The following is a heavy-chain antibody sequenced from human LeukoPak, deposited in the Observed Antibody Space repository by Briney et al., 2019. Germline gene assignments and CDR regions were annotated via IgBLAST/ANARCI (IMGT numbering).Heavy chain of an antibody. CDR1: GFTFDDYG. CDR3: ARLWFGEYMDV. V-gene: IGHV3-20*04. J-gene: IGHJ6*03. Sequence: GRSLRLSCAASGFTFDDYGMSWVRQAPGKGLEWVSGINWNGGSTGYADSVKGRFTISRDNAKNSLYLQMNSLRAEDTALNYCARLWFGEYMDVWGKGTTVTVSS. D-gene: IGHD3-10*01. CDR2: INWNGGST.